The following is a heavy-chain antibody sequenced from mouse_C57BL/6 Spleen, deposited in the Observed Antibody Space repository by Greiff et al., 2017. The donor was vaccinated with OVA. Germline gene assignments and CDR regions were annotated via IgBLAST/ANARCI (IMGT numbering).Heavy chain of an antibody. CDR1: GFTFSSYA. V-gene: IGHV5-4*01. J-gene: IGHJ2*01. D-gene: IGHD4-1*01. Sequence: EVKLVESGGGLVKPGGSLKLSCAASGFTFSSYAMSWVRQTPEKRLEWVATISDGGSYTYYPDNVKGRFTISRDNAKNNLYLQMSHLKSEDTAMYYCARDKRLGLGYFDYWGQGTTLTVSS. CDR2: ISDGGSYT. CDR3: ARDKRLGLGYFDY.